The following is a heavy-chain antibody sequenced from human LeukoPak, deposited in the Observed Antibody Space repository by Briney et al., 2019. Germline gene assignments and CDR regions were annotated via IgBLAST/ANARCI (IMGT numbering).Heavy chain of an antibody. CDR1: GFTFSNYA. J-gene: IGHJ4*02. V-gene: IGHV3-23*01. CDR3: AKGEYYDSSGQSDY. Sequence: GAPLRLCCAASGFTFSNYAMSWVRHPPGKVLEWLAAISGSGGSTYYADSVKGRFTITRDNSKNTLYLQMNSLRAEDTAVYYCAKGEYYDSSGQSDYWGQGTLVTVSS. CDR2: ISGSGGST. D-gene: IGHD3-22*01.